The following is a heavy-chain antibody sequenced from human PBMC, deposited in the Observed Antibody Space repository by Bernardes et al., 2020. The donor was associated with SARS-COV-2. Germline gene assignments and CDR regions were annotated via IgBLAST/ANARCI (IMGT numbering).Heavy chain of an antibody. Sequence: VGSLSLSCAASEFTFDNYGMTWVRQAPGKGLEWVSSITTTGGGTYYTDSVKGRFTIFRDNSKSTLYLQMNSLRAEDTAIYYCAKEIFAASGELLHNYFGPWGQGTLVTVSS. J-gene: IGHJ5*02. CDR1: EFTFDNYG. D-gene: IGHD3-10*01. V-gene: IGHV3-23*01. CDR2: ITTTGGGT. CDR3: AKEIFAASGELLHNYFGP.